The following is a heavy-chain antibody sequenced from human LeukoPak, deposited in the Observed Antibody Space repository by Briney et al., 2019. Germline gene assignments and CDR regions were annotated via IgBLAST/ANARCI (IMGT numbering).Heavy chain of an antibody. CDR2: INPNSGGT. CDR1: GYTFTGYY. V-gene: IGHV1-2*02. CDR3: AAGTTGTTWIDY. J-gene: IGHJ4*02. Sequence: ASVKVSCKASGYTFTGYYMHWVRQAPGQGLEWMGWINPNSGGTNYAQKFQGRVTMTRNTSISTAYMELSRLRSDDTAVYYCAAGTTGTTWIDYWGQGTLVTVSS. D-gene: IGHD1-1*01.